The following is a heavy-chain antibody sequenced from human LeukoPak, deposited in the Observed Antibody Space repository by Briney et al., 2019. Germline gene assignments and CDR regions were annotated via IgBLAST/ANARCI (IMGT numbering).Heavy chain of an antibody. V-gene: IGHV3-23*01. CDR1: GFTFSSYA. J-gene: IGHJ4*02. CDR2: ISGSGGST. D-gene: IGHD6-13*01. Sequence: GGYLRRSCAASGFTFSSYAMSWVRQAPGKGLEWVSVISGSGGSTYYADSVKGRFSISRDNPKNTLYLQMNSLRAEDTAVYYCAKGGIAAAGTFTDYWGQGTLVTVSS. CDR3: AKGGIAAAGTFTDY.